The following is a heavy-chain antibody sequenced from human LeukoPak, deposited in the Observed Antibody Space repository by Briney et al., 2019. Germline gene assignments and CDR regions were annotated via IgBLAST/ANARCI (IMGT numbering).Heavy chain of an antibody. V-gene: IGHV3-33*06. J-gene: IGHJ4*02. Sequence: GRSLRLSCAASGFTFTNYGMHWVRQAPGKGLEWVAVIWNDGSSKYYADSVKGRFTISRDSSKNTLYLQMNSLRAEDTAVYFCAKPTSGSGSFLIDFWDQGTLVTVSS. CDR1: GFTFTNYG. CDR3: AKPTSGSGSFLIDF. D-gene: IGHD1-26*01. CDR2: IWNDGSSK.